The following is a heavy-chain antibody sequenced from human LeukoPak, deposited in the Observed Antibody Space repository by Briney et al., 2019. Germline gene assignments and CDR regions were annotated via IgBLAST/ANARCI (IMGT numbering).Heavy chain of an antibody. CDR3: ARAGERGYSYGSSGWFDP. V-gene: IGHV1-2*02. Sequence: ASVKVSCKASGYTFTGYYMHWVRQAPGQGLEWMGWINPNSGGTNYAQKFQGRVTVTRDTSISTAYMELSSLRSEDMAVYYCARAGERGYSYGSSGWFDPWGQGTLVTVSS. CDR2: INPNSGGT. CDR1: GYTFTGYY. D-gene: IGHD5-18*01. J-gene: IGHJ5*02.